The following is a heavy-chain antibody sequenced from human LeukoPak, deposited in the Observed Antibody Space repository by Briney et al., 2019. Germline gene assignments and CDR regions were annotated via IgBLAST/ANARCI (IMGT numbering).Heavy chain of an antibody. D-gene: IGHD6-13*01. CDR2: IKSNSGGT. J-gene: IGHJ4*02. Sequence: GASVKVSCKASGYTFTGYYIHWVRQAPGQGLEWMGWIKSNSGGTNYAQKLQGRVTMTRDTSISTAYMEVSRVRSDDTAVYYCASSSWYKYDYWGQGTLVTVSS. V-gene: IGHV1-2*02. CDR3: ASSSWYKYDY. CDR1: GYTFTGYY.